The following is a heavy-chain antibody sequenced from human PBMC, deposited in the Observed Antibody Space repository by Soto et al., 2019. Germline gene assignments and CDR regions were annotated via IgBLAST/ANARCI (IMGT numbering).Heavy chain of an antibody. V-gene: IGHV3-21*01. Sequence: EVQLVESGGGLVKPGGSLRLSCAASGFTFSSYSMNWVRQAPGKGLEWVSSISSSSSYIYYADSVKGRFTISRDNAKNSLYLQMNSLRAEDTAVYYCARGLVLRFLEWLSPLGYCGQGTLVTVSS. J-gene: IGHJ4*02. CDR1: GFTFSSYS. CDR3: ARGLVLRFLEWLSPLGY. CDR2: ISSSSSYI. D-gene: IGHD3-3*01.